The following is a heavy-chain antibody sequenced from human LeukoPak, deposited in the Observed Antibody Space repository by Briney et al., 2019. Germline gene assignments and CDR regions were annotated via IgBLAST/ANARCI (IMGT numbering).Heavy chain of an antibody. Sequence: GASVKVSCKASGDSSTGSYFHWLRQAPGQGPEWLGWNNPDSGATEYAQKFQGRVTMTRDKSTNTAYMELSRLRYDDTAIYYCAGDQWINGILTGYIVWGQGTMVTVSS. V-gene: IGHV1-2*02. CDR2: NNPDSGAT. J-gene: IGHJ3*01. D-gene: IGHD3-9*01. CDR1: GDSSTGSY. CDR3: AGDQWINGILTGYIV.